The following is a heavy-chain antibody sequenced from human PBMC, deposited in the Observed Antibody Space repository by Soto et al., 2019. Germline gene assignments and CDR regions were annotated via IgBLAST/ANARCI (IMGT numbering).Heavy chain of an antibody. V-gene: IGHV1-24*01. D-gene: IGHD2-2*01. CDR2: FDPEDGET. CDR3: ARTVRYCSSTSCYGNWFDP. Sequence: ASVKVSCKVSGYTLTELSMHWVRQAPGKGLEWMGGFDPEDGETIYAQKFQGRVTMTEDTSTDTAYMELSSLRSEDTAVYYCARTVRYCSSTSCYGNWFDPWGQGTLVTVSS. J-gene: IGHJ5*02. CDR1: GYTLTELS.